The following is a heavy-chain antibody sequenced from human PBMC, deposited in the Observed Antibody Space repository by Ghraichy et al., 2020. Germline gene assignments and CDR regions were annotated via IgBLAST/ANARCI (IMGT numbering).Heavy chain of an antibody. CDR1: GFTFSSYG. J-gene: IGHJ4*02. CDR2: IWYDGSNK. Sequence: GESLNISCAASGFTFSSYGMHWVRQAPGKGLEWVAVIWYDGSNKYYADSVKGRFTISRDNSKNTLYLQMNSLRAEDTAVYYCARKGLYGTSDYWGQGTLVTVSS. D-gene: IGHD1-1*01. CDR3: ARKGLYGTSDY. V-gene: IGHV3-33*01.